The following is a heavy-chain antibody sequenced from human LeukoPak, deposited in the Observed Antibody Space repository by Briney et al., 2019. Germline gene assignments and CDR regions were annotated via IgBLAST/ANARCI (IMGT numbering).Heavy chain of an antibody. CDR1: GFTFSTYA. CDR3: ARGSYGSGTYYNVVY. CDR2: IWYDGSNK. D-gene: IGHD3-10*01. V-gene: IGHV3-33*01. J-gene: IGHJ4*02. Sequence: GGSLRLSCAASGFTFSTYAMHWVRQAPGKGLEWVALIWYDGSNKYYADSVKGRFTISRDNSKNTLYLQMNSLRAEDTAVYYCARGSYGSGTYYNVVYWGQGTLVTVSS.